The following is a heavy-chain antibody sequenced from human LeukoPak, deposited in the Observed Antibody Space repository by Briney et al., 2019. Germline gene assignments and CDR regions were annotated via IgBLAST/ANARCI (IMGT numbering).Heavy chain of an antibody. Sequence: GESLKISCKGSEYSFTSYWIGWVRQMPGKGLEWTGIIYPGDSDTRYSPSFQGQVTISADKSISTAYLQWSSLKASDTAMYYCARRGNLNDVWFVPWGQRTLVTVSS. CDR2: IYPGDSDT. CDR3: ARRGNLNDVWFVP. J-gene: IGHJ5*02. D-gene: IGHD1-1*01. V-gene: IGHV5-51*01. CDR1: EYSFTSYW.